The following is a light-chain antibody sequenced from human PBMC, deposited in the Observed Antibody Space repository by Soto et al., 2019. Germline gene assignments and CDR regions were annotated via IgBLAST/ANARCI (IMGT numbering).Light chain of an antibody. V-gene: IGKV3-20*01. Sequence: EIVLTQSPGTLSLFPGERATLSCRASQSISSNYLAWYQQKPGQAPRRLIHCASNRATGIPDRFSGAGSGTDFTLTISRLEAEDFEVYYCHKYGSAPAWTFGQGTKVEIK. J-gene: IGKJ1*01. CDR2: CAS. CDR3: HKYGSAPAWT. CDR1: QSISSNY.